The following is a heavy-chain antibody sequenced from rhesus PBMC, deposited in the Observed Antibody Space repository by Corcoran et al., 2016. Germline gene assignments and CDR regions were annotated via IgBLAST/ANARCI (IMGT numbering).Heavy chain of an antibody. CDR3: VRGLRHFDY. V-gene: IGHV1-200*01. Sequence: QVQLVQFGAEVKRPGASVKLSCKASGYTCTSYSIIWVSPALGQVLECMGWLNPSNDKTGDAQKLQGRVTMTTDTSTSTAYMELSSLRSEDTAVYFCVRGLRHFDYWGQGVLVTVSS. J-gene: IGHJ4*01. CDR2: LNPSNDKT. CDR1: GYTCTSYS.